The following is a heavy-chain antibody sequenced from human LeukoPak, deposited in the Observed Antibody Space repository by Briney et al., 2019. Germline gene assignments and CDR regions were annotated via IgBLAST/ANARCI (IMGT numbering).Heavy chain of an antibody. CDR1: GDSISSSNYF. Sequence: PSETLSLTCTVSGDSISSSNYFWGWIRQPPGKGLEWIGEISYSGSTYYNPSLKSRVTISMDTSKNQFSLNLNSVTASDTTVHYCARRSPLVAVTTAHYYDYWGPGTLVTVSS. V-gene: IGHV4-39*01. D-gene: IGHD2-21*02. CDR3: ARRSPLVAVTTAHYYDY. CDR2: ISYSGST. J-gene: IGHJ4*02.